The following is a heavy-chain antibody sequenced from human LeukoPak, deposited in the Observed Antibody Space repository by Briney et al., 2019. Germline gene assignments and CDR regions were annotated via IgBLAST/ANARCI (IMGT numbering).Heavy chain of an antibody. CDR2: IFHSGST. Sequence: SETLSLTCTVSGGSISSGSYYWGWIRQSPGKGLEWIGEIFHSGSTKYNPSLKSRVTISVDKSKNQFSLNLTSVTAADTAMYYCARDASLQTGAFDVWGQGTMVTVSS. D-gene: IGHD5-24*01. J-gene: IGHJ3*01. CDR3: ARDASLQTGAFDV. CDR1: GGSISSGSYY. V-gene: IGHV4-39*07.